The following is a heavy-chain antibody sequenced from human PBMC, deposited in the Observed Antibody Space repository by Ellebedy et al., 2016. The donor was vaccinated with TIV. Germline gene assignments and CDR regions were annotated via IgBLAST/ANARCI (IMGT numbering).Heavy chain of an antibody. J-gene: IGHJ1*01. CDR3: AKDRMGDSSSWSGYFQH. D-gene: IGHD6-13*01. CDR2: ISSSSSTI. CDR1: GFTFSSYS. V-gene: IGHV3-48*04. Sequence: GGSLRLXXAASGFTFSSYSMNWVRQAPGKGLEWVSYISSSSSTIYYADSVKGRFTISRDNAKNSLYLQMNSLRAEDTAVYYCAKDRMGDSSSWSGYFQHWGQGTLVTVSS.